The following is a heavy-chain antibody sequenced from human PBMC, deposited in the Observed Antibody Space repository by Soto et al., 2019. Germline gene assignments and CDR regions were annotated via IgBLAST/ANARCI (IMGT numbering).Heavy chain of an antibody. Sequence: EVQLVESGGGLVQPGGSLRLSCAASGFTFRSYWMHWVRQAPGKGLAWVARISSDGSSTSYADSVKGRFTISRDNAKNTLYLQMNSLRAEDTAVYYCALRHSSSWAYFYYYMDVRCKGTTVTVSS. J-gene: IGHJ6*03. CDR1: GFTFRSYW. CDR3: ALRHSSSWAYFYYYMDV. D-gene: IGHD6-13*01. CDR2: ISSDGSST. V-gene: IGHV3-74*01.